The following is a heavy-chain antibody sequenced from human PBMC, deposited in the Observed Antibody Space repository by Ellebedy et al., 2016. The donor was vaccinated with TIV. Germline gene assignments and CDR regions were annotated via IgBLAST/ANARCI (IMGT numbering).Heavy chain of an antibody. V-gene: IGHV3-21*04. J-gene: IGHJ4*02. Sequence: GGSLRLSCAASGFTFSSYWMNWVRQAPGKGLEWVSSISSSSYIYYADSVKGRFTISRDNAKNSLYLQMNSLRAEDTAVYYCAGRAYNWNDGSLFDYWGQGTLVTVSS. CDR3: AGRAYNWNDGSLFDY. CDR1: GFTFSSYW. CDR2: ISSSSYI. D-gene: IGHD1-1*01.